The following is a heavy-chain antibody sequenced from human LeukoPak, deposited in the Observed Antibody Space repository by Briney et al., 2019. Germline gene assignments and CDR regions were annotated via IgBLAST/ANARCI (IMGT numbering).Heavy chain of an antibody. Sequence: PGGSLRPSCAASGFTFNDYYMSWMRQAPGKGLEWVSYISSSSSYTNYADSVKGRFTISRDNAKNSLYLQMNSLRAEDTAVYYCARGGHCSSTSCYLDYWGQGTLVTVSS. CDR3: ARGGHCSSTSCYLDY. D-gene: IGHD2-2*01. CDR1: GFTFNDYY. V-gene: IGHV3-11*06. CDR2: ISSSSSYT. J-gene: IGHJ4*02.